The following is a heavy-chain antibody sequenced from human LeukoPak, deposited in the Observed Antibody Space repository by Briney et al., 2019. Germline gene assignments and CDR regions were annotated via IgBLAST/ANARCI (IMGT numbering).Heavy chain of an antibody. D-gene: IGHD6-6*01. CDR2: IYYSGST. CDR3: ARVLGSSKDYYYYYMDV. V-gene: IGHV4-59*12. J-gene: IGHJ6*03. Sequence: PSETLSLTCTVSGGSISSYYWSWIRQPPGKGLEWIGYIYYSGSTNYNPSLKSRVTISVDTSKNQFSLKLSSVTAADTAVYYCARVLGSSKDYYYYYMDVWGKGTTVTVSS. CDR1: GGSISSYY.